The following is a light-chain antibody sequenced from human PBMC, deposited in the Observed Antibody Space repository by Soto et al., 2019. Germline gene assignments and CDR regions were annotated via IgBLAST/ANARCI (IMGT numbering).Light chain of an antibody. CDR3: STWDDTLDAYV. J-gene: IGLJ1*01. CDR1: SSNIGDNP. V-gene: IGLV1-44*01. Sequence: QSVLPQPPSASAPPGQRVTISCSGGSSNIGDNPVNWYQHLPGAVPTLLIYNNNQRPSGVPDRFSGSKSGASASLAISGLRSEDEADYYCSTWDDTLDAYVFGTGTKLTVL. CDR2: NNN.